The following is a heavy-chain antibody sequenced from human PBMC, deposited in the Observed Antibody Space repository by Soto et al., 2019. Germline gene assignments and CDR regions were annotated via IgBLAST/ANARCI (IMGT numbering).Heavy chain of an antibody. CDR1: GDSISGSNW. CDR3: ARAKLNWFDP. D-gene: IGHD2-15*01. CDR2: IYHSGST. J-gene: IGHJ5*02. V-gene: IGHV4-4*02. Sequence: QVQLQESGPGLVKPSGTLSLNCAVSGDSISGSNWWTWVRQPPGKGLEWIGEIYHSGSTNYNPSLKCRVTISVDKSKKNFSLKLRSVTAADTAVYYCARAKLNWFDPWGQGTLVTVSS.